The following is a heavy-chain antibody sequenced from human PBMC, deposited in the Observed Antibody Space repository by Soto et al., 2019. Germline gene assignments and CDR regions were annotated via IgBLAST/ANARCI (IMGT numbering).Heavy chain of an antibody. CDR2: FDPEDGET. CDR1: GYTLTELS. D-gene: IGHD6-19*01. V-gene: IGHV1-24*01. J-gene: IGHJ1*01. Sequence: VSVKVSCKVSGYTLTELSMHWVRQAPGKGLEWMGGFDPEDGETIYAQKFQGRVTMTEDTSTDTAYMELSSLRSEDTAVYYCATAHGASSGWYVWYFQHWGQGTLVTVSS. CDR3: ATAHGASSGWYVWYFQH.